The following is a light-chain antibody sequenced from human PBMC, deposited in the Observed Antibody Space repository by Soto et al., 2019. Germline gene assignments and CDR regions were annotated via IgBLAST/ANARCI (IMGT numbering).Light chain of an antibody. CDR1: QGISSY. V-gene: IGKV1-8*01. CDR3: QQYYSSFT. J-gene: IGKJ3*01. CDR2: AAS. Sequence: AIRMTHSPSSFSASTGDRVTITCRASQGISSYLAWYQQKPGKAPKLLIYAASTLQSGVPSRFSGSGSGTDFTLTISCLQSEDFATYYCQQYYSSFTFGPGTKVDIK.